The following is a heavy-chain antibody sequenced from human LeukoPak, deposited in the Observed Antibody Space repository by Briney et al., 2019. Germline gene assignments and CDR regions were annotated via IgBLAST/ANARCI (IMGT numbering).Heavy chain of an antibody. CDR2: INHSGST. V-gene: IGHV4-34*01. CDR3: ARRSRNSSSWYPSSKLWFDP. CDR1: GGSFSGYY. J-gene: IGHJ5*02. D-gene: IGHD6-13*01. Sequence: SETLSLTCAVYGGSFSGYYWSWIRQPPGKGLEWIGEINHSGSTNYNPSLKSRVTISVDTSKNQFSLKLSSVTAADTAVYYCARRSRNSSSWYPSSKLWFDPWGQGTPVTVSS.